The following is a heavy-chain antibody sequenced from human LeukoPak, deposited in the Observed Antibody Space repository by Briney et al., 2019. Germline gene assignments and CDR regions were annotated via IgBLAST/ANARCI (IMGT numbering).Heavy chain of an antibody. J-gene: IGHJ4*02. Sequence: PGGSLRLSCAASGFTFSSYGMHWVRQAPGKGLEWVAVISYDGSNKYYADSVKGRFTISRDNSKNTLYLQMNSLRAEDTAVYYCAKAYVDTTYFDSWGQGTLVTVSS. CDR2: ISYDGSNK. D-gene: IGHD5-18*01. V-gene: IGHV3-30*18. CDR3: AKAYVDTTYFDS. CDR1: GFTFSSYG.